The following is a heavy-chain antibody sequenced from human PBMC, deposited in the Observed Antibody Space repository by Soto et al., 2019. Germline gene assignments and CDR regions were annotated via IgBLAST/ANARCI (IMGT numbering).Heavy chain of an antibody. CDR1: GGPISSHY. Sequence: PSETLSLTCTVSGGPISSHYWSWIRQPPGKGLEWIGYIYYSGTTNYNPSLTSRVTISIDTSKNHFSLKLRSVTAADTAVYYCVRGPKVTGPSTIDYWGQGTLVTVSS. V-gene: IGHV4-59*08. J-gene: IGHJ4*02. CDR3: VRGPKVTGPSTIDY. D-gene: IGHD2-21*02. CDR2: IYYSGTT.